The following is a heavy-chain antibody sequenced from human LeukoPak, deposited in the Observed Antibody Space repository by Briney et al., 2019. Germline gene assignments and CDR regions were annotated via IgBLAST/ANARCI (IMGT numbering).Heavy chain of an antibody. J-gene: IGHJ5*02. CDR1: GGSISSYY. CDR3: ALTISVAGSNWFDP. CDR2: IFNSGST. D-gene: IGHD6-19*01. Sequence: SETLSLTCTVSGGSISSYYWSWIRQPPGKGLEWIGYIFNSGSTNYNPSLKSRVTISVDTSKKQFSLKLSSVTAADTAVYYCALTISVAGSNWFDPWGQGTLVTVSS. V-gene: IGHV4-59*01.